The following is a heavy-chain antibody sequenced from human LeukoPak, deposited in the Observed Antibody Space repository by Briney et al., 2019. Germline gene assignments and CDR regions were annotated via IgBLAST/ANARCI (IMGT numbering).Heavy chain of an antibody. V-gene: IGHV4-30-4*01. CDR1: GGSISSGDYY. D-gene: IGHD3-10*01. CDR3: ARNLLLWYYFDY. Sequence: SQTLSLTCTVSGGSISSGDYYWSWIRQPPGKGLEWIGYIYYSGSTYYNPSLKSRVTISVDTSKNQFSLKLSSVTAADTAVYYCARNLLLWYYFDYWGQGTLVTVSS. J-gene: IGHJ4*02. CDR2: IYYSGST.